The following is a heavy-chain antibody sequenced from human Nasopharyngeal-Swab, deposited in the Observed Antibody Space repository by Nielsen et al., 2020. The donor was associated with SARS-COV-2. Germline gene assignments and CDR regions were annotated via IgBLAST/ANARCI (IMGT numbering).Heavy chain of an antibody. CDR3: ARNSADYDILTGYYKVPVNPPDV. CDR2: IDWDDDK. V-gene: IGHV2-70*01. Sequence: WIRQPPGKALEWLALIDWDDDKYYSTSLKTRLTISKDTPKNQVVLTMTNMDPVDTATYYCARNSADYDILTGYYKVPVNPPDVWGQGTTVTVSS. D-gene: IGHD3-9*01. J-gene: IGHJ6*02.